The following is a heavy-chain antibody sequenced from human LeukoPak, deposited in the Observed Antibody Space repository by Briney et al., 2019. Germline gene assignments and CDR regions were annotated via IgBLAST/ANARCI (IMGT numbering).Heavy chain of an antibody. Sequence: APVKASCKASGYTFTGYYVHWVRQAPGQGLEWMGWINPNNPNRGGTNYAQKFQGRVTVTRDTSISTAYMELSRLRSDDTAVYYCAREIMTTVMNAKNYYFDYWGQGTLVTVSS. D-gene: IGHD4-17*01. CDR1: GYTFTGYY. V-gene: IGHV1-2*02. CDR3: AREIMTTVMNAKNYYFDY. CDR2: INPNNPNRGGT. J-gene: IGHJ4*02.